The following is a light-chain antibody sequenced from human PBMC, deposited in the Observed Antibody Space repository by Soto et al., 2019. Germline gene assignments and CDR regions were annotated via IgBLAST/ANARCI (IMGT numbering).Light chain of an antibody. Sequence: QSALTQPASVPGSPGQSITISCTGTSSDVGGYNYVSWYQHHPGKAPKLMIFDVSNRPSGVSNRFSGSKSGNTASLTISGPQPEDEADYYCSSYTTSNTRQIVFGTGTKVTVL. CDR2: DVS. J-gene: IGLJ1*01. CDR1: SSDVGGYNY. V-gene: IGLV2-14*03. CDR3: SSYTTSNTRQIV.